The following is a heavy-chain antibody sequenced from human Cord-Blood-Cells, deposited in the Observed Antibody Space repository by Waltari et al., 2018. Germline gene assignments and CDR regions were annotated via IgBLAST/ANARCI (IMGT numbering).Heavy chain of an antibody. CDR3: ARVVGSWYYYYYYMDV. CDR2: IYSGGST. V-gene: IGHV3-53*01. D-gene: IGHD6-13*01. J-gene: IGHJ6*03. Sequence: EVQLVESGGGLIQPGGSLRLSCAASGFSVSSNYMSWVRQAPGKGLAWVSVIYSGGSTYYADSVKGRFTISRDNSKNTLYLQMNSLRAEDTAVYYCARVVGSWYYYYYYMDVWGKGTTVTVSS. CDR1: GFSVSSNY.